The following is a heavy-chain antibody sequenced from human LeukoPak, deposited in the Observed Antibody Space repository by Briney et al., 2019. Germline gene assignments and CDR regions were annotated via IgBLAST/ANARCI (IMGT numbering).Heavy chain of an antibody. CDR3: AELGITMIGGV. V-gene: IGHV3-48*03. J-gene: IGHJ6*04. CDR1: GFTFSSYE. Sequence: PGGSLRLSCAASGFTFSSYEMNWVRQAPGKGLEWVSYISSSGSTIYYADSVKRRFTISRDNAKNSRYLQMNTLRAEDTAVYYCAELGITMIGGVWGKGATGTISS. D-gene: IGHD3-10*02. CDR2: ISSSGSTI.